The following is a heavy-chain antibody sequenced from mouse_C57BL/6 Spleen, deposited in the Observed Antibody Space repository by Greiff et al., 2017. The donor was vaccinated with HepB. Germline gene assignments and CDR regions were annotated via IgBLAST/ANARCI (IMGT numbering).Heavy chain of an antibody. V-gene: IGHV1-18*01. CDR3: ARRPIYYGSTAWFAY. CDR1: GYTFTDYN. D-gene: IGHD1-1*01. J-gene: IGHJ3*01. CDR2: INPNNGGT. Sequence: VQLQQSGPELVKPGASVKIPCKASGYTFTDYNMDWVKQSHGKSLEWIGDINPNNGGTIYNQKFKGKATLTVDKSSSTAYMELRSLTSEDTAVYYCARRPIYYGSTAWFAYWGQGTLVTVSA.